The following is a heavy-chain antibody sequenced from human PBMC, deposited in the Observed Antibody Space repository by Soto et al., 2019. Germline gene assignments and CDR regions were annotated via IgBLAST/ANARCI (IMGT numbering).Heavy chain of an antibody. D-gene: IGHD3-16*01. CDR1: GFTFSSYG. J-gene: IGHJ4*02. CDR3: AKDFLLWGSFPDPGASDY. V-gene: IGHV3-30*18. Sequence: ESGGGVVQPGKSLRLSCAASGFTFSSYGIHWVRQAPGKGLEWVAVISYDGSNKFYADSVKGRFTISRDNSNGTVYLQMDSLRAEDTAVYYCAKDFLLWGSFPDPGASDYWGQGTLVTVSS. CDR2: ISYDGSNK.